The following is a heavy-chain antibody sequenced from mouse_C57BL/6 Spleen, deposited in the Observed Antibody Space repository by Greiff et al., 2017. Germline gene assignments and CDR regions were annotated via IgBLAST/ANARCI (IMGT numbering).Heavy chain of an antibody. CDR2: IDPETGGT. Sequence: VKLQQSGAELVRPGASVTLSCKASGYTFTDYEMHWVKQTPVHGLEWIGAIDPETGGTAYNQKFKGKAILTADKSSSTAYMELRSLTSEDSAVYYCTRFYYDYEYYYAMDYWGQGTSVTVSS. CDR1: GYTFTDYE. J-gene: IGHJ4*01. CDR3: TRFYYDYEYYYAMDY. D-gene: IGHD2-4*01. V-gene: IGHV1-15*01.